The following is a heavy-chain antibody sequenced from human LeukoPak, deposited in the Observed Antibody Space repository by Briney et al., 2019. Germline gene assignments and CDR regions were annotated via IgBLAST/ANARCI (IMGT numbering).Heavy chain of an antibody. D-gene: IGHD3-10*01. V-gene: IGHV3-64*01. CDR2: ISSNGGST. J-gene: IGHJ4*02. CDR3: ARGRSGSYYNKFDY. Sequence: GGSLRLSCAASGFTFSDYYMSWIRQAPGKGLEYVSAISSNGGSTYYANSVKGRFTISRDNSKNTLYLQMGSLRAEDMAVYYCARGRSGSYYNKFDYWGQGTLVTVSS. CDR1: GFTFSDYY.